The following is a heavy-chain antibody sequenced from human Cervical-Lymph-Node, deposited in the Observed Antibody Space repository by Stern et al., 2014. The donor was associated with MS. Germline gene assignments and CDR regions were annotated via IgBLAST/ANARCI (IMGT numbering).Heavy chain of an antibody. V-gene: IGHV5-51*03. D-gene: IGHD6-19*01. CDR1: GYSFTHFW. J-gene: IGHJ4*02. CDR2: IYPGDSDT. CDR3: AIMRGDSGLHY. Sequence: EVQLVQSGAEVKKPGESLSISCKGSGYSFTHFWVGWVRQMPGKGLEWMGIIYPGDSDTRYSPSFQGQVTISADSAIHTAYLQWRSLKASDTAIYYCAIMRGDSGLHYWGQGTLVTVSS.